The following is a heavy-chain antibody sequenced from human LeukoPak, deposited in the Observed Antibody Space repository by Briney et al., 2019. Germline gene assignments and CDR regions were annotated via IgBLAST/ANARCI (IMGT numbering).Heavy chain of an antibody. Sequence: PGGSLRLSCAASGFTFDDYAMLWVRQAPGKGLEWVSGISWNSGSIGYADSVKGRFTISRDNAKNSLYLQMNSLRAEDTALYYCVKGGRYYYDSSGYSFDYWGQGTLVTVSS. V-gene: IGHV3-9*01. J-gene: IGHJ4*02. CDR3: VKGGRYYYDSSGYSFDY. CDR1: GFTFDDYA. D-gene: IGHD3-22*01. CDR2: ISWNSGSI.